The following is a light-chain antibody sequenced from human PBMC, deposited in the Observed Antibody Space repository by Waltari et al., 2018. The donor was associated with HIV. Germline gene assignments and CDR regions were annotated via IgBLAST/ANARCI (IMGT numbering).Light chain of an antibody. V-gene: IGLV1-40*01. CDR2: GNN. Sequence: HSVLTQPPSVSGAPGQKVTISCTGSRSNIGASYDVPWYQQVPGTAPRLLIPGNNERPSGVPDRFSASRSGTSASLAITGLQADDEADYYCQSYDSNLSGLVFGGGTKLTVL. CDR1: RSNIGASYD. J-gene: IGLJ2*01. CDR3: QSYDSNLSGLV.